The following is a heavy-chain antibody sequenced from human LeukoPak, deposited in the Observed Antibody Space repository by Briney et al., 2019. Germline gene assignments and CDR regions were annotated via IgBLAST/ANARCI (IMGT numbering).Heavy chain of an antibody. CDR3: ARGTWFGEFTPFDY. CDR1: GFTFSRYD. CDR2: IVRTITTT. D-gene: IGHD3-10*01. J-gene: IGHJ4*02. Sequence: GGSLRLSCAASGFTFSRYDLSWVRQAPGKGLECVSTIVRTITTTYYADSVKGRFTISRDNSKNTLYLQMNSLRAEDTAVYYCARGTWFGEFTPFDYWGQGTLVTVSS. V-gene: IGHV3-23*05.